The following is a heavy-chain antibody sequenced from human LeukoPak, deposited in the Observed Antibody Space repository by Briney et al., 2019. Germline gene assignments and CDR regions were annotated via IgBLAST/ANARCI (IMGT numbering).Heavy chain of an antibody. CDR3: ARSERFGRWLQYKLFDY. CDR1: GGSISSGGYY. D-gene: IGHD5-24*01. CDR2: IYYSGST. Sequence: PSETLSLTCTVSGGSISSGGYYWSWIRQHPGKGLEWIGYIYYSGSTYYNPSLKSRVTISVDTSKNQFSLKLSSVTAADTAVYYCARSERFGRWLQYKLFDYWGQGTLVTVSS. J-gene: IGHJ4*02. V-gene: IGHV4-31*03.